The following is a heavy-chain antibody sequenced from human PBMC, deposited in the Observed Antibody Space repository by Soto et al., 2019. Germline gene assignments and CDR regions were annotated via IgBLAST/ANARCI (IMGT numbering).Heavy chain of an antibody. CDR1: GGSISSYY. J-gene: IGHJ4*02. CDR3: AREGGGSSWYDY. Sequence: SETLSLTCTVSGGSISSYYWSWIRQPPGKGLEWIGYIYYSGNTNYNPSLKSRVTISVDTSKNHFSLKLSSVTAADTAVYYCAREGGGSSWYDYWGQGTLVTVSS. CDR2: IYYSGNT. V-gene: IGHV4-59*01. D-gene: IGHD6-13*01.